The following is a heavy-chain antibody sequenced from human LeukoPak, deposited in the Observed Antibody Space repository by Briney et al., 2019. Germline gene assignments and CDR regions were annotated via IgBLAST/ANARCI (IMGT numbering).Heavy chain of an antibody. Sequence: GESLKISCKGSGYSFTSYWISWARQMPGKGLEWMGRIDPSDSYTNYSPSFQGHVTISADKSISTAYLQWSSLKASDTAMYYCATSTMIPSGSYYYYGMDVWGQGTTVTVSS. CDR2: IDPSDSYT. J-gene: IGHJ6*02. CDR1: GYSFTSYW. V-gene: IGHV5-10-1*01. D-gene: IGHD3-22*01. CDR3: ATSTMIPSGSYYYYGMDV.